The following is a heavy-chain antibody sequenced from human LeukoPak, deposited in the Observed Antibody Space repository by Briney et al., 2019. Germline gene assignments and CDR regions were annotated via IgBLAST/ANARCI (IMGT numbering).Heavy chain of an antibody. Sequence: GGSLRLSCAASGFTFSSYSMNWVRQAPGKGLEWVSSISSSSSYIYYADSVKGRLTISRDNAKNSLYLQMNSLRAEDTAVYYCARGWRGWYSSSWYYFDYWGQGTLVTVSS. D-gene: IGHD6-13*01. J-gene: IGHJ4*02. CDR3: ARGWRGWYSSSWYYFDY. CDR1: GFTFSSYS. CDR2: ISSSSSYI. V-gene: IGHV3-21*01.